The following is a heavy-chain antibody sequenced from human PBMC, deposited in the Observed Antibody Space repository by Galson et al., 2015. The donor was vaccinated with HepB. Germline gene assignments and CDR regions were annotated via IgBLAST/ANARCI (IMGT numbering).Heavy chain of an antibody. V-gene: IGHV3-21*01. CDR1: GFTFSSYS. CDR2: ISSSSSYI. J-gene: IGHJ5*02. D-gene: IGHD3-10*01. CDR3: ARDGDLLWFGEWHWFDP. Sequence: SLRLSCAASGFTFSSYSMNWVRQAPGKGLEWVSSISSSSSYIYYADSVKGRFTISRDNAKNSLYLQMNSLRAEDTAVYYCARDGDLLWFGEWHWFDPWGQGTLVTVSS.